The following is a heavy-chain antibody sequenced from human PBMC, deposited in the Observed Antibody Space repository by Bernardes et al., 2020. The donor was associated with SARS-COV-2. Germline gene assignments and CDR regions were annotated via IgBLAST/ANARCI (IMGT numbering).Heavy chain of an antibody. CDR2: INPNSGGT. Sequence: ASVKVSCKASGYTFTGYYMHWVRQAPGQGLEWMGGINPNSGGTNYAQKFQGWVTMTRDTSISTAYMELSRLRSDDTAVYYCARELCYCSSTSCGYGMDVWGQGTTVTVSS. V-gene: IGHV1-2*04. J-gene: IGHJ6*02. CDR3: ARELCYCSSTSCGYGMDV. D-gene: IGHD2-2*01. CDR1: GYTFTGYY.